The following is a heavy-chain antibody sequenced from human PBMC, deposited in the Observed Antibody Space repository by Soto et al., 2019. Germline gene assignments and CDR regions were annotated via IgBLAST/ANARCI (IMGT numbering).Heavy chain of an antibody. J-gene: IGHJ4*02. D-gene: IGHD1-26*01. CDR1: GGSISSGGYY. CDR3: VRDDFGLGLDY. V-gene: IGHV4-31*03. CDR2: IYYSGST. Sequence: SETLSLTCTVSGGSISSGGYYWSWIRQHPGKGLEWIGYIYYSGSTYYNPSLKSRVTISRDNAKSTLYLQMNSLRAEDTGVYYCVRDDFGLGLDYWGLGTLVTVSS.